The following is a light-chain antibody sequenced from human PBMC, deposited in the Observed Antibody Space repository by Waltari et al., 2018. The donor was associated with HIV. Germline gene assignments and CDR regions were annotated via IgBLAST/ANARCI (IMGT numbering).Light chain of an antibody. CDR2: GVS. V-gene: IGLV2-8*01. CDR3: SSYAGSNNRWV. CDR1: SSDVGGYNY. J-gene: IGLJ3*02. Sequence: QSALTQPPSASGSPGQSVTISCTGTSSDVGGYNYVSWYQHHPGKAPKLMIYGVSTRPSGFPVAFAGSKSGSTASLPCSGRQAEDEADYYGSSYAGSNNRWVFGGGTKLTAL.